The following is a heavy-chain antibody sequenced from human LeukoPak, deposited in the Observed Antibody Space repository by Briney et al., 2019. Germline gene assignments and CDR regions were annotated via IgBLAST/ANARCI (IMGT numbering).Heavy chain of an antibody. D-gene: IGHD6-13*01. CDR3: ARHMFSSTRRYPPVTNRFDP. Sequence: SETLSLTCTVSGGSISSSSYYWGWIRQPPGKGLEWIGSIYYSGSTYYNPSLKSRVTISVDTSKNQFSLKLSSVTAADTAVYYCARHMFSSTRRYPPVTNRFDPWGQGTLVTVSS. J-gene: IGHJ5*02. CDR1: GGSISSSSYY. CDR2: IYYSGST. V-gene: IGHV4-39*01.